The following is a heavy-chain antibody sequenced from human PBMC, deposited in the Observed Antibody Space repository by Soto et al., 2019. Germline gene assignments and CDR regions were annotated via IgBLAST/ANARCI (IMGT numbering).Heavy chain of an antibody. V-gene: IGHV3-21*01. Sequence: KAGGSLRLSCAASGFTFSSYSMNWVRQAPGKGLEWVSSISSSSSYIYYADSVKGRFTISRDNAKNSLYLQMNSLRAEDTAVYYCAQYNWNDADAFDIWGQGTMVTVSS. CDR3: AQYNWNDADAFDI. D-gene: IGHD1-1*01. J-gene: IGHJ3*02. CDR1: GFTFSSYS. CDR2: ISSSSSYI.